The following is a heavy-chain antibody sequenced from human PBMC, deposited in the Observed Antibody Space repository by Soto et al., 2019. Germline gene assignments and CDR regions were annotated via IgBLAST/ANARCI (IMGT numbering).Heavy chain of an antibody. CDR3: AGGEGIAAARTKYGMDV. CDR1: GGTFSSYA. CDR2: SIPIFGTA. J-gene: IGHJ6*02. Sequence: QVQLVQSGAEVKKPGSSVKVSCKASGGTFSSYAISWVRQAPGQGLEWMGVSIPIFGTANYAQKFQGRVTITAYESTSTSYVELSSLRSEDTAVYYRAGGEGIAAARTKYGMDVWGQGTTVTVS. V-gene: IGHV1-69*01. D-gene: IGHD6-13*01.